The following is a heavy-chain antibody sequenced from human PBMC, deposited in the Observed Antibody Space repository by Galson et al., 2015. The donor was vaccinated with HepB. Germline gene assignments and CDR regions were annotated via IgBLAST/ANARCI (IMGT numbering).Heavy chain of an antibody. CDR3: ARDRGSSGWLYYFDY. CDR1: GYTFTRYG. CDR2: ISAYNGNT. D-gene: IGHD6-19*01. J-gene: IGHJ4*02. V-gene: IGHV1-18*01. Sequence: SVKVSCKASGYTFTRYGISWVRQAPGQGLEWMGWISAYNGNTNYAQKLQGRVTMTTDTSTSTAYMELRSLRSDDTAVYYCARDRGSSGWLYYFDYWGQGTLVTVSS.